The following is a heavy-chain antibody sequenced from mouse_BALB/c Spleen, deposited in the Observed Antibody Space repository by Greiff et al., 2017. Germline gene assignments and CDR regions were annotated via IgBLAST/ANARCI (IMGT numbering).Heavy chain of an antibody. J-gene: IGHJ3*01. Sequence: EVQLVESGGGLVQPKGSLKLSCAASGFTFNTYAMNWVRQAPGKGLEWVARIRSKSNNYATYYADSVKDRFTISRDDSQSMLYLQMNNLKTEDTAMYYCARSVVRYPGWFAYGGRETLVSVSA. CDR1: GFTFNTYA. CDR2: IRSKSNNYAT. CDR3: ARSVVRYPGWFAY. D-gene: IGHD2-14*01. V-gene: IGHV10-1*02.